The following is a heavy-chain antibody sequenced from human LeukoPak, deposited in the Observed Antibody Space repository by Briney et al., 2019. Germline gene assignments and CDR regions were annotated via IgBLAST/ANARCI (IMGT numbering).Heavy chain of an antibody. CDR3: AKEGPSYYYGSGSYPY. V-gene: IGHV3-23*01. J-gene: IGHJ4*02. D-gene: IGHD3-10*01. CDR2: ISGRGGSK. Sequence: PGGSLRLSCAASGFTFSSYAMSWVRQAPGKGLEWVSAISGRGGSKYYADSVKGRFTISRAHSKNPLYLQMTSLRPEDTAVYSCAKEGPSYYYGSGSYPYWGQGTLVTVSS. CDR1: GFTFSSYA.